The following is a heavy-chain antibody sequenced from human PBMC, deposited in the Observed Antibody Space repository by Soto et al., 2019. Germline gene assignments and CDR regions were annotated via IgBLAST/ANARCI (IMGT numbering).Heavy chain of an antibody. D-gene: IGHD5-12*01. CDR3: ARSSVEMATMWYFDL. CDR1: GGSISSGGYY. J-gene: IGHJ2*01. V-gene: IGHV4-31*03. Sequence: QVQLQESGPGLVKPSQTLSLTCTVSGGSISSGGYYWSWIRQHPGKGLEWIGYIYYSGSTYYNPSLKSRVTISVDTSKNQCSRKLSSVTAADTAVYYCARSSVEMATMWYFDLWGRGTLVTVSS. CDR2: IYYSGST.